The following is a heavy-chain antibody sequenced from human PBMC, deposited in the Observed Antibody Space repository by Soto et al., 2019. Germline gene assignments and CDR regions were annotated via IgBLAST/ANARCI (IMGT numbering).Heavy chain of an antibody. Sequence: XGGSLRLSCAASGFTFSSYGMHWVRQAPGKGLEWVAVISYDGSNKYYADSVKGRFTISRDNSKNTLYLQMNSLRAEDTAVYYCAKPIRQQLVAGYYFDYWGQGTLVTVSS. V-gene: IGHV3-30*18. D-gene: IGHD6-13*01. J-gene: IGHJ4*02. CDR1: GFTFSSYG. CDR2: ISYDGSNK. CDR3: AKPIRQQLVAGYYFDY.